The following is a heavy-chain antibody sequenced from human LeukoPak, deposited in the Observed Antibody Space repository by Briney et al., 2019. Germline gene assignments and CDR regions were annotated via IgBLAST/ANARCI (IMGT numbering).Heavy chain of an antibody. CDR2: ISSDGSYI. D-gene: IGHD3-16*01. CDR1: GFNFGDYY. Sequence: GGSLRLSCAASGFNFGDYYMSCIRQAPGKGLQWISSISSDGSYINYADSVKGRFTISRDNAKNSLYLQMSSLGAEDTSLYYCARMGGGYYFDSWGQGTLVTVSS. CDR3: ARMGGGYYFDS. V-gene: IGHV3-11*06. J-gene: IGHJ4*02.